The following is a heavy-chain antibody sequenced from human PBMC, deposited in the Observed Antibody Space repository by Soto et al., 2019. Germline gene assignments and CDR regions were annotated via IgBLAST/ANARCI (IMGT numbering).Heavy chain of an antibody. Sequence: TPALTCSVSGGSLSSSDNFWSWIRQPPGKGLEYVGYIYYSGYTNYNPSLKSRLSISVDTSKTQFSLRLSSVTVAEPAIYYCAIRKSTLRHAFAIPGQGSIVIGSS. CDR1: GGSLSSSDNF. CDR3: AIRKSTLRHAFAI. CDR2: IYYSGYT. J-gene: IGHJ3*02. V-gene: IGHV4-30-4*01.